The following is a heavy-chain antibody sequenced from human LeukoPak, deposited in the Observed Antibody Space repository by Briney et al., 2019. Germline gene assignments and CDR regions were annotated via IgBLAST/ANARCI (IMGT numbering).Heavy chain of an antibody. V-gene: IGHV3-7*01. CDR2: IDKNGREK. J-gene: IGHJ4*02. CDR1: GFTFSNYW. CDR3: ATYTQNFGAPGTDY. Sequence: GGSLRLSCTVSGFTFSNYWMRWVRQAPGKGLEWVASIDKNGREKRYVDSVEGRFTISRDNAKNSVYLQMTSLGVEDTAVYYCATYTQNFGAPGTDYWGQGTLVTVSS. D-gene: IGHD3-10*01.